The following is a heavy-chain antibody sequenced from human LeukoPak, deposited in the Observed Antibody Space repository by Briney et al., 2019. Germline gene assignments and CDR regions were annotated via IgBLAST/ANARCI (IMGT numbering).Heavy chain of an antibody. CDR3: ARAVWQLEYYFDY. CDR1: GGSISSGGYY. V-gene: IGHV4-30-2*01. CDR2: IYHSGST. D-gene: IGHD6-6*01. Sequence: PSETLSLTCTVSGGSISSGGYYWSWIRQPPGKGLEWIGYIYHSGSTYYNPSLKSRVTISVDRSKNQFSLKLSSVTAADTAVYYCARAVWQLEYYFDYWGQGTLVTVSS. J-gene: IGHJ4*02.